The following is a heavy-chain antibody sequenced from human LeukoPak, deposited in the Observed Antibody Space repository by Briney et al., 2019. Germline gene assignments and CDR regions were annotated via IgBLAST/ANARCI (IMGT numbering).Heavy chain of an antibody. CDR3: STSLVATKRFDY. CDR1: GYSISSGYY. V-gene: IGHV4-38-2*01. Sequence: SETLSLTCAVSGYSISSGYYWGGIRQPPGKGREWIGSIYHSGSTYYNPSLKSRVTISVDTSKNQFSLKLSSVTAADTAVYYCSTSLVATKRFDYWGQGTLVTVSS. J-gene: IGHJ4*02. D-gene: IGHD5-12*01. CDR2: IYHSGST.